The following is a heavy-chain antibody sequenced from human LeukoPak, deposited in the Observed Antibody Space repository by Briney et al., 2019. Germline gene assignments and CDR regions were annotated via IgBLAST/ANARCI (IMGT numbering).Heavy chain of an antibody. J-gene: IGHJ6*03. CDR2: VNRNGDST. CDR3: ARSNKDYYVSYYLDV. CDR1: GFTFGDYG. V-gene: IGHV3-20*04. Sequence: PGGSLRLSCAASGFTFGDYGMSWVRQAPGKGLEWVSGVNRNGDSTGYADSVKGRFTISRDNARNSLYLQTNSLRAEDTALYYCARSNKDYYVSYYLDVWAKGTTVTVSS.